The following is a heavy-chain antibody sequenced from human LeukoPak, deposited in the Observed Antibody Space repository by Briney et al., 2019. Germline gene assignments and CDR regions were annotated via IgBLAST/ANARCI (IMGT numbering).Heavy chain of an antibody. CDR2: INPNSGGT. D-gene: IGHD5-24*01. Sequence: ASVKVSCKASGYTFTGYYMHWVRQAPGQGLEWMGWINPNSGGTNYAQKFQGRVTMTRDTSISTAYMELSRLRSDDTAVYYCARSKGGYNVGPLDYWGQGTLVTVSS. V-gene: IGHV1-2*02. CDR1: GYTFTGYY. CDR3: ARSKGGYNVGPLDY. J-gene: IGHJ4*02.